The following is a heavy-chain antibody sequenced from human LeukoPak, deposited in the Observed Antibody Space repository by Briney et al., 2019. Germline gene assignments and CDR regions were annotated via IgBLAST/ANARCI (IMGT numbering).Heavy chain of an antibody. Sequence: GGSLRLSCAASGFTFSSYDMHWVRQATGKGLEWVSAIGTSGDTYYPGSVKGRFTTSRENAKNSLYLQMNSLRAGDTAVYYCARSLGYCSGGSCSSPNYYYYYGMDVWGQGTTVTVSS. CDR2: IGTSGDT. J-gene: IGHJ6*02. CDR3: ARSLGYCSGGSCSSPNYYYYYGMDV. CDR1: GFTFSSYD. D-gene: IGHD2-15*01. V-gene: IGHV3-13*01.